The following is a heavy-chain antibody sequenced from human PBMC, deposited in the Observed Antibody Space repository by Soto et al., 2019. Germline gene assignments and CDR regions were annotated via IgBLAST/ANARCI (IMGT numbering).Heavy chain of an antibody. D-gene: IGHD1-26*01. CDR3: ARRRELPGPHDAFDI. Sequence: PGGSLRLSCAASGFTFSSYWMHWVRQAPGKGLVWVSRINSDGSSTSYADSVKGRFTISRDNAKSTLYLQMNSLRAEDTAVYYCARRRELPGPHDAFDIWGQGTMVTVSS. J-gene: IGHJ3*02. CDR1: GFTFSSYW. V-gene: IGHV3-74*01. CDR2: INSDGSST.